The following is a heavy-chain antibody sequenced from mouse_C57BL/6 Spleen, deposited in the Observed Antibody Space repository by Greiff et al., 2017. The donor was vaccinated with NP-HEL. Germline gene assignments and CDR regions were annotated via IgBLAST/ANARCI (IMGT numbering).Heavy chain of an antibody. D-gene: IGHD2-4*01. CDR3: AREREDYDEGALAY. CDR1: GYTFTSYW. CDR2: INPSNGGT. V-gene: IGHV1-53*01. Sequence: QVQLQQPGTELVKPGASVKLSCKASGYTFTSYWMHWVKQRPGQGLEWIGNINPSNGGTNYNEKFKSKATLTVDKSSSTAYMQLCILTSEDSAVYYCAREREDYDEGALAYWGQGTLVTVSA. J-gene: IGHJ3*01.